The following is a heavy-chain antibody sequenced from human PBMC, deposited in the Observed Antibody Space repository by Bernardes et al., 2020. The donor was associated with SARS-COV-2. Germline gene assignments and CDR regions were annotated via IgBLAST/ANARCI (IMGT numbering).Heavy chain of an antibody. CDR1: GGSISSAGYY. D-gene: IGHD2-15*01. J-gene: IGHJ2*01. CDR2: IYYVVCT. Sequence: SETLSLTCIVSGGSISSAGYYWGWIRQPPGKGLEWIGSIYYVVCTNYNPSLKSRVTISVDTSKNQFSLKVSSVTAADTAVYYCARHTTPTGYTSAWY. CDR3: ARHTTPTGYTSAWY. V-gene: IGHV4-39*01.